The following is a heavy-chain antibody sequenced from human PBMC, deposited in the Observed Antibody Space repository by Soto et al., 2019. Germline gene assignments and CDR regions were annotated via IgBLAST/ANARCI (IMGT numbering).Heavy chain of an antibody. D-gene: IGHD5-18*01. CDR2: IIPIFGTA. Sequence: QVQLVQSGAEVKKPGSSVKVSCKASGGTFSSYAISWVRQAPGQGLEWMGGIIPIFGTANYAQKFQGRVTITADKSTSTAEMELGSLRSEDTAVYYWGGGGGDTAMVAYYYYGMDVWGQGTTVTVSS. CDR3: GGGGGDTAMVAYYYYGMDV. CDR1: GGTFSSYA. J-gene: IGHJ6*02. V-gene: IGHV1-69*06.